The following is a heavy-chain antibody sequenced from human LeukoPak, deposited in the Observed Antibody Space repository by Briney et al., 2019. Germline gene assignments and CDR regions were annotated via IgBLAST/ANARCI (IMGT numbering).Heavy chain of an antibody. CDR2: IRYDGSNK. Sequence: SGGSLRLSCAASGFTFSSYGMHWVRQAPGKGLEWVAFIRYDGSNKYYADSVKGRFTISRDNSKNTLYLQMNSLRAEDTAVYYCAKIGGRWLANGELDPWGQGTLVTVSS. V-gene: IGHV3-30*02. CDR3: AKIGGRWLANGELDP. D-gene: IGHD6-19*01. J-gene: IGHJ5*02. CDR1: GFTFSSYG.